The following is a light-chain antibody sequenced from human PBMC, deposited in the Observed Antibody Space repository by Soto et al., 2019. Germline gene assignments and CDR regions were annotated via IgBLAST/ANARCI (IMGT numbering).Light chain of an antibody. CDR3: QQYYSTPYT. CDR1: QSILYDSNNKNY. Sequence: DIVMTQSPDSLAVSLGERATINCKSSQSILYDSNNKNYLAWYQQTPGQPPKLLIYWASTRESGVPDRFSGSGSGTDFTLTISSLQAEDLAVYYCQQYYSTPYTFSQGTKVEIK. J-gene: IGKJ2*01. V-gene: IGKV4-1*01. CDR2: WAS.